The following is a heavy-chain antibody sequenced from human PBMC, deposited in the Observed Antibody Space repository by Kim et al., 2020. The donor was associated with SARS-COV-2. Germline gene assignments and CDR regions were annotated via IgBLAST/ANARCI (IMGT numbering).Heavy chain of an antibody. J-gene: IGHJ4*02. Sequence: GGSLRLSCAASGFTFSSYGMHWVRQAPGKGLEWVAVISYDGSNKYYADSVKGRFTISRDNSKNTLYLQMNSLRAEDTAVYYCAKDLWFGDHGDEYWGQGTLVTVSS. D-gene: IGHD3-10*01. CDR2: ISYDGSNK. CDR3: AKDLWFGDHGDEY. V-gene: IGHV3-30*18. CDR1: GFTFSSYG.